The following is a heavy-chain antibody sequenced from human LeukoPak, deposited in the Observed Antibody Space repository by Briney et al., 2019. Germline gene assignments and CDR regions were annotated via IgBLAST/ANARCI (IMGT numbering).Heavy chain of an antibody. CDR1: GFTLRTYG. D-gene: IGHD3-16*01. Sequence: PGGSLRLSCAGSGFTLRTYGMHWVRQAPGKGLEWVAYIQYDGSNKQYADSVKGRFTISRDNSKNTLYLQMNSLRAEDTAVYYCAKIDTFDYDTSGRHWLDSWGQGTLVTVSS. CDR2: IQYDGSNK. CDR3: AKIDTFDYDTSGRHWLDS. J-gene: IGHJ5*01. V-gene: IGHV3-30*02.